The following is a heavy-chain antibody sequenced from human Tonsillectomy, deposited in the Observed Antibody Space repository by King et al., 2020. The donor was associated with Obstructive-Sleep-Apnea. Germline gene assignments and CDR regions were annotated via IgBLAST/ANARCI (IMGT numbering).Heavy chain of an antibody. J-gene: IGHJ4*02. CDR2: ISYSGNT. D-gene: IGHD2-21*02. Sequence: QLQESGPGLVKPSETLSLTCTVSGGSISSSSYYWGWIRQPPGKGLEWIGSISYSGNTYYNPSLKSRVTISEDTSKNQFSLKLSSVTAADTAVYYCARETTSCCGDCYSPFDYWGQGTLVTVSS. CDR1: GGSISSSSYY. CDR3: ARETTSCCGDCYSPFDY. V-gene: IGHV4-39*07.